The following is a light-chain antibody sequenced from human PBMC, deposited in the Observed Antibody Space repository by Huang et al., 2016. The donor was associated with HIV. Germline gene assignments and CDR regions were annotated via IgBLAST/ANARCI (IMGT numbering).Light chain of an antibody. Sequence: DIEMTQSPSSLSASIGDTVTITCRASQGIDTYLAWYQQKPGKVPELLIYGASTWQPGIPSRFSGSGSETDFSLTINNLQPEDVATYFCQRYNSAPLTFGGGTKVAIK. J-gene: IGKJ4*01. CDR3: QRYNSAPLT. V-gene: IGKV1-27*01. CDR2: GAS. CDR1: QGIDTY.